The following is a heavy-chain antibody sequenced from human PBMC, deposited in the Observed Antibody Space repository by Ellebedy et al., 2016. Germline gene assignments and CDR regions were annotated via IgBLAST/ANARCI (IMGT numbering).Heavy chain of an antibody. Sequence: GGSLRLXXAASGFIFSDAWMSWVRQAPGKGLEWVGRIKSKADGGTIDYAAPVKGRFTISRDDSKNTLYLQMNGLKTEDTAVYYCTTTTTVTTRWGQGTLVTVSS. CDR3: TTTTTVTTR. CDR1: GFIFSDAW. D-gene: IGHD4-17*01. V-gene: IGHV3-15*01. CDR2: IKSKADGGTI. J-gene: IGHJ4*02.